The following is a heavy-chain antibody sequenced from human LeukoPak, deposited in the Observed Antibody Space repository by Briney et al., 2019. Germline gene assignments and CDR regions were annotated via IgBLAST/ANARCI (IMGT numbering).Heavy chain of an antibody. CDR2: INPNSGGT. V-gene: IGHV1-2*02. Sequence: EASVKVSCKASGYTFTGYYMHWVRQAPGQGPEWMGWINPNSGGTNYAQKFQGRVTMTRDTSISTAYMELSRLRSDDTAVYYCARYSGYDPFDYWGQGTLVTVSS. J-gene: IGHJ4*02. D-gene: IGHD5-12*01. CDR1: GYTFTGYY. CDR3: ARYSGYDPFDY.